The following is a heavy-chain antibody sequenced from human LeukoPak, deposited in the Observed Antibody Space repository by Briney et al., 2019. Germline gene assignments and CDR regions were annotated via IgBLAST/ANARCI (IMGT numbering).Heavy chain of an antibody. V-gene: IGHV4-59*01. D-gene: IGHD3-3*01. CDR1: GGSISSYY. Sequence: PSETLSLTCTVPGGSISSYYWSWIRQPPGKGLEWIGYIYYSGSTNYNPSLKSRVTISVDTSKNQFSLKLSSVTAADTAVYYCARLYDFWSGYYFDYWGQGTLATVSS. CDR2: IYYSGST. J-gene: IGHJ4*02. CDR3: ARLYDFWSGYYFDY.